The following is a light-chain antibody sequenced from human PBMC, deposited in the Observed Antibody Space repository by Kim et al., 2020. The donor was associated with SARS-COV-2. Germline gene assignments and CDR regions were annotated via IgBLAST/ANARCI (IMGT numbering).Light chain of an antibody. J-gene: IGLJ3*02. CDR1: NIGSKS. CDR3: QVWDSSSDHWV. Sequence: APGKTAMITCGGNNIGSKSVHGYQQKPGQATVLVIYYDSDRPSGIPERFSGSNSGNTATLTISRVEAGDEADYYCQVWDSSSDHWVFGGGTKLTVL. CDR2: YDS. V-gene: IGLV3-21*04.